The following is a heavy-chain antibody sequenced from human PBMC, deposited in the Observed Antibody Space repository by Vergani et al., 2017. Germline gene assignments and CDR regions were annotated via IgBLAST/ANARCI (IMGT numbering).Heavy chain of an antibody. CDR2: ISGSGGST. Sequence: EVQLVESGGGLVQPGGSLRLSCAASGFTFSSYEMNWVRQAPGKGLEWVSAISGSGGSTYYADSVKGRFTISRDNSKNTLYLQMNSLRAEDTAVYYCAKDLSRGYSGYDPPTLFDYWGQGTLVTVSS. CDR3: AKDLSRGYSGYDPPTLFDY. CDR1: GFTFSSYE. V-gene: IGHV3-23*04. D-gene: IGHD5-12*01. J-gene: IGHJ4*02.